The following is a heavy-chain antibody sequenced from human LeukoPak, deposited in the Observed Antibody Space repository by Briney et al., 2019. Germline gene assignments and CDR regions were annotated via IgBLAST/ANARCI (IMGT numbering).Heavy chain of an antibody. J-gene: IGHJ4*02. D-gene: IGHD3-10*01. V-gene: IGHV1-69*13. Sequence: SVKVSFKASGGTFTIYAISWVRQAPGQGLEWMGGIIPIFGTANYAQKFQGRVTITADESTSTAYMELSSLRSEDTAVYYCARGTGSGSYSVYWGQGTLVTVSS. CDR2: IIPIFGTA. CDR1: GGTFTIYA. CDR3: ARGTGSGSYSVY.